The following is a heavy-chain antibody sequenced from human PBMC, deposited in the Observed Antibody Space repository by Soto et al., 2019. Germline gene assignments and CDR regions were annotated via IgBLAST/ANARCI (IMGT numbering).Heavy chain of an antibody. Sequence: GGSLRLSCAASGFTFSSYAMSWVRQAPGKGLEWVSGISASGGSTFYADFVKGRVTISRDNSKKMVHLQMDSLRAEDTAVYYCASSPLTDYGDYIHSWGQGTLVTVS. V-gene: IGHV3-23*01. CDR3: ASSPLTDYGDYIHS. CDR2: ISASGGST. CDR1: GFTFSSYA. J-gene: IGHJ4*02. D-gene: IGHD4-17*01.